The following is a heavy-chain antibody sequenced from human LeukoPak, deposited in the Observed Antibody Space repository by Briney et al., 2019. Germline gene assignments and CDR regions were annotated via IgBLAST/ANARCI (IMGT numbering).Heavy chain of an antibody. V-gene: IGHV3-7*01. J-gene: IGHJ4*02. CDR2: TNQDGSEK. CDR3: ARDQGSSWGPYYFDY. CDR1: GFTFTRYW. D-gene: IGHD6-6*01. Sequence: GESLRLSCAASGFTFTRYWMRWVRQLARKGLEWVANTNQDGSEKYYVDSVKGRFTTSRDNAKNSLYLQMNSLRAEDTAVYYCARDQGSSWGPYYFDYWGQGTLVTVSS.